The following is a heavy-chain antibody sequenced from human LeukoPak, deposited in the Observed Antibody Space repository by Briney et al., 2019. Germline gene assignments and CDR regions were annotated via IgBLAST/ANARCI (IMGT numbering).Heavy chain of an antibody. CDR3: ARRCGSATCAFDY. CDR1: GGSISTYY. J-gene: IGHJ4*02. D-gene: IGHD2-2*01. Sequence: SETLSLTCSVSGGSISTYYWSWIRKPPGKGLESIGYIYYSGSTNYNPSLKSRVTISVDTSKNQFSLKLSSVTAADTAVYYCARRCGSATCAFDYWGQGPLVTVSS. CDR2: IYYSGST. V-gene: IGHV4-59*08.